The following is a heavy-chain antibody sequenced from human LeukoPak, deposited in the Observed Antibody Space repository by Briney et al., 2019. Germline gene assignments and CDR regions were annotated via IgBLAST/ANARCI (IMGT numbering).Heavy chain of an antibody. J-gene: IGHJ1*01. CDR2: ISPSGGIT. V-gene: IGHV3-23*01. D-gene: IGHD3-16*01. CDR3: AKDDDWGRYKH. Sequence: GGSLRLSRAASGFTFSSHDMNWVRQAPGKGLEWVSGISPSGGITYYTDSVKGRFTISRDNSKNTQSLQMNSLRAEDTAVYYCAKDDDWGRYKHWGQGTLVTVSS. CDR1: GFTFSSHD.